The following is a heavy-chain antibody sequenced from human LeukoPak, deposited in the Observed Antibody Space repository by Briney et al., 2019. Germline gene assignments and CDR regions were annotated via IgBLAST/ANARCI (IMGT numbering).Heavy chain of an antibody. CDR2: ISVSGDFT. CDR1: GFTFSTYA. D-gene: IGHD2-8*01. CDR3: AKGSIMLWV. J-gene: IGHJ4*02. Sequence: PGGSLRLSCAASGFTFSTYAMSWVRQAPGKGLEWVSGISVSGDFTNYTDSVKGRFTISRDTSKNTLSLQMNSLRVDDTAVYYCAKGSIMLWVGGQGTLVTVSS. V-gene: IGHV3-23*01.